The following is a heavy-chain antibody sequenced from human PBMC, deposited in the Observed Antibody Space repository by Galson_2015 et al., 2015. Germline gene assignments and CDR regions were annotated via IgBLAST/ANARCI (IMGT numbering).Heavy chain of an antibody. CDR1: GGSINSAGYY. CDR2: IYYSGNT. V-gene: IGHV4-31*03. D-gene: IGHD3-22*01. J-gene: IGHJ4*02. CDR3: ARVRSYDSSGYATLDY. Sequence: TLSLTCTVSGGSINSAGYYWGWIRQHPGKGLEWIGYIYYSGNTYYNPPLKSRITISLDTSDNQFSLKLSSVTAADTAVYYCARVRSYDSSGYATLDYWGQGTLVTVSS.